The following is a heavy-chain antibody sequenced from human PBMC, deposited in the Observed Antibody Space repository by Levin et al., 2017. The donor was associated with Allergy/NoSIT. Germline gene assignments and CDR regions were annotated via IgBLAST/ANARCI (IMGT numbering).Heavy chain of an antibody. CDR3: GRRGGSGWHGGFDY. CDR1: GGSITITSYY. J-gene: IGHJ4*02. V-gene: IGHV4-39*01. D-gene: IGHD6-19*01. Sequence: ASETLSLICSVSGGSITITSYYWGWIRQPPGTGLEWIGNIYFSGSTYYSPSLKSRVTISVDTSKNQFSLRLTSVTVADTAVYYCGRRGGSGWHGGFDYWGQGTLVTVSS. CDR2: IYFSGST.